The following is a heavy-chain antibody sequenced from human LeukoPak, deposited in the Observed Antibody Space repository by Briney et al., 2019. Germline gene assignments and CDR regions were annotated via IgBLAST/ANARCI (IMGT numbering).Heavy chain of an antibody. CDR1: GFTVSSNY. Sequence: GGSLRLSCAASGFTVSSNYMSWVRQAPGKGLEWVSVIYSGGSTYYADSVKGRFTISRDNSKNTLYLQMNSLRAEDTAMYYCARVSAFGTDYYYYGMDVWGQGTTVTVSS. D-gene: IGHD3-16*01. J-gene: IGHJ6*02. CDR2: IYSGGST. V-gene: IGHV3-66*01. CDR3: ARVSAFGTDYYYYGMDV.